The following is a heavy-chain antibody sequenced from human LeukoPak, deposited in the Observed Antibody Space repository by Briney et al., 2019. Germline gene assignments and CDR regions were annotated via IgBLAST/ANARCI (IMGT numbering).Heavy chain of an antibody. Sequence: KPSETLSLTCAVYGGSFSGYYWGWIRQPPGKGLEWIGEINHSGSTNYNPSLKSRVTISVDTSKNQFSLKLSSVTAADTAVYYCATTKRIKYDSSGYSRDRKYYFDYWGQGTLVTVSS. D-gene: IGHD3-22*01. CDR2: INHSGST. CDR3: ATTKRIKYDSSGYSRDRKYYFDY. J-gene: IGHJ4*02. V-gene: IGHV4-34*01. CDR1: GGSFSGYY.